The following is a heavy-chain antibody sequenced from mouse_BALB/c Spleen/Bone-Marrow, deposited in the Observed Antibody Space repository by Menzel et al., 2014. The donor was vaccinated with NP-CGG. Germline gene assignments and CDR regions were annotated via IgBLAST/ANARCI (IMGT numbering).Heavy chain of an antibody. CDR1: GFDFSRYW. CDR2: INPDSSTI. D-gene: IGHD1-1*01. CDR3: ARLYYYGNFDY. J-gene: IGHJ2*01. V-gene: IGHV4-1*02. Sequence: EVHLVESGGGLVQPGGSLKLSCAASGFDFSRYWMSWVRQAPGKGLELIGVINPDSSTINYTPSLKDKFIISRDNAKNTLYLQMSKVRSEDTALYYCARLYYYGNFDYWGQGTTLTVSS.